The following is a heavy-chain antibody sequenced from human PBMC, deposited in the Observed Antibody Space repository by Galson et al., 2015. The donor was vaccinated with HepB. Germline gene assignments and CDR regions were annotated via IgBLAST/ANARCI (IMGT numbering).Heavy chain of an antibody. Sequence: SLRLSCAASGFTLSNYYMSWVRQAPGKGLEWVSIIYSGGSTYYADSVKGRFTISRDNAKNTLFLQMNSLRGEDTAVYYCARGGERQDYHYYYMDVWGKGTTVTVSS. D-gene: IGHD3-10*01. CDR3: ARGGERQDYHYYYMDV. CDR1: GFTLSNYY. J-gene: IGHJ6*03. V-gene: IGHV3-53*01. CDR2: IYSGGST.